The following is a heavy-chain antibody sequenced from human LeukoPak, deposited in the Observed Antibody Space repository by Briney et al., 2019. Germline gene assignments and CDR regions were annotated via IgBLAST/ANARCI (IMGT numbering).Heavy chain of an antibody. CDR3: ARDWVYSGRGAFDI. D-gene: IGHD5-12*01. Sequence: GGSLSLSCAASGFPFSSYSMNWVRQAPGKGLEWVSYISSGSSTIYYADSVKGRFTISRDNAKNSLYLQMNSLRDEDTAVYYCARDWVYSGRGAFDIWGQGTMVTVSS. CDR1: GFPFSSYS. V-gene: IGHV3-48*02. CDR2: ISSGSSTI. J-gene: IGHJ3*02.